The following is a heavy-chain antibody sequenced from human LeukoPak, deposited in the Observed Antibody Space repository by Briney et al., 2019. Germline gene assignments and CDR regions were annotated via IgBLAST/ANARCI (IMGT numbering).Heavy chain of an antibody. Sequence: ASVKVSCKASEDTFTRHYIHWVRQAPGQGLEWIGLISPDDDSIDYTQKLRGRITVTRDRSTSTVYMELKSLRSDDTALYYCAREGGSYKHFDDWGQGSLVTVSS. V-gene: IGHV1-46*04. J-gene: IGHJ4*02. D-gene: IGHD3-10*01. CDR1: EDTFTRHY. CDR3: AREGGSYKHFDD. CDR2: ISPDDDSI.